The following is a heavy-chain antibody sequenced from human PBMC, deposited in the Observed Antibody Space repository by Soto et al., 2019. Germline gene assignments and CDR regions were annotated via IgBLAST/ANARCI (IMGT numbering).Heavy chain of an antibody. J-gene: IGHJ3*02. CDR2: IRANDESI. D-gene: IGHD4-17*01. V-gene: IGHV3-48*03. Sequence: GGALRLFCVASGFDFRSYEMNWVRQAPGKGLEWVSNIRANDESIYYADSVKGRVSVSRDNAKNSLFLEMNSLRVDDTAVYYCARETLRDAIDIWGQGTIATV. CDR1: GFDFRSYE. CDR3: ARETLRDAIDI.